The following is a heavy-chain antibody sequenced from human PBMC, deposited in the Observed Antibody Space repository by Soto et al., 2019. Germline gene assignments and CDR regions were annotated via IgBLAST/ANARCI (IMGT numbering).Heavy chain of an antibody. CDR2: IYSGGST. D-gene: IGHD2-15*01. Sequence: EVQLVESGGGLVQPGGSLRLSCAASGFTVSSNYMSWVRQAPGKGLEWVSVIYSGGSTYYEDSVKGRFTISRHNSKNTLYLQMNGLRAEDTAVYYCARSYCSGGSCYGGDFDFWGQGTMVTVSS. V-gene: IGHV3-53*04. CDR1: GFTVSSNY. J-gene: IGHJ3*01. CDR3: ARSYCSGGSCYGGDFDF.